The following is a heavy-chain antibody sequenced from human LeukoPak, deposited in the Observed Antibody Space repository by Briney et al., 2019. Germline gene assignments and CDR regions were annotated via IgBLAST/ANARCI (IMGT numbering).Heavy chain of an antibody. V-gene: IGHV4-38-2*02. Sequence: SETLSLTCTVSGYSISSGSYWGWIRQPPGKGLEWVGSIYHSGSTYHNPSLKSRVTISVDTSKNQFSLKLRSVTAADTAVYYCARPTARLGWFDPWGQGTLVTVSS. CDR1: GYSISSGSY. CDR3: ARPTARLGWFDP. D-gene: IGHD6-6*01. CDR2: IYHSGST. J-gene: IGHJ5*02.